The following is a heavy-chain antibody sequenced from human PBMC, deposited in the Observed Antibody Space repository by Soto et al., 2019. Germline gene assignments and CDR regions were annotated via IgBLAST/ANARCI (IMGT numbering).Heavy chain of an antibody. CDR2: IYYTGST. Sequence: QVQLQESGPGLVKPSETLSLTCTVSGVSISRYSWTWIRQPPGKGLEWIGYIYYTGSTFYNPSLKSRVTISVDTSKNQFSLSLTSVTAADTAVYYCASSPPAMVAPLIWGQGTLVTVSS. D-gene: IGHD5-18*01. CDR3: ASSPPAMVAPLI. J-gene: IGHJ4*02. CDR1: GVSISRYS. V-gene: IGHV4-59*01.